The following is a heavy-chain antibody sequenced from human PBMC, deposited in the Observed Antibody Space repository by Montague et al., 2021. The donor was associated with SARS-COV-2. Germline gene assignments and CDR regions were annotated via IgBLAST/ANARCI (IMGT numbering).Heavy chain of an antibody. Sequence: LSCAAAGFSFSDYYMKWIRQAPGKGLEWIGGINHSGSTKYNPSLKSRVTISVDTSKNQFSLDLTTVTAADTAVYYCARGAPRYWGQGTLVTVAS. CDR1: GFSFSDYY. J-gene: IGHJ4*02. CDR3: ARGAPRY. CDR2: INHSGST. V-gene: IGHV4-34*01.